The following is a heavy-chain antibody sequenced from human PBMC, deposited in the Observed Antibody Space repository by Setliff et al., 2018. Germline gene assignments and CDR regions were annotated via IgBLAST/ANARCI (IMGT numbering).Heavy chain of an antibody. Sequence: PGGSLRLSCEASGFTFSGYSMNWVRQAPGKGLGYVSSIGPNGGSTYYANSVKGRFTISRDNSKNTLYLQMNSLRAEDTAVYYCAKDQLRYFDWLSVYWGQGTLVTVSS. V-gene: IGHV3-64*04. CDR3: AKDQLRYFDWLSVY. CDR1: GFTFSGYS. CDR2: IGPNGGST. J-gene: IGHJ4*02. D-gene: IGHD3-9*01.